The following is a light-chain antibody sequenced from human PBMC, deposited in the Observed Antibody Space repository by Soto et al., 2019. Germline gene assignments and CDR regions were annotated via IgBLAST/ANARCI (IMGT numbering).Light chain of an antibody. Sequence: VLTQSPYTLSLSPGERATLSCRASQSVSSSYLAWYQQKPGQAPRLLIYGASSRATGIPDRFGGSGSGTDFALTISRLEPEDFAVYYCQQYGSSPFWFGQGTKVDIK. CDR3: QQYGSSPFW. CDR2: GAS. J-gene: IGKJ1*01. V-gene: IGKV3-20*01. CDR1: QSVSSSY.